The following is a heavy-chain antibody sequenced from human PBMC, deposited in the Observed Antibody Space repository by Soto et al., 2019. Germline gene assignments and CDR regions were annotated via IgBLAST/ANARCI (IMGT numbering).Heavy chain of an antibody. Sequence: GESLKITCKGSGYSFTSYWIGWVRQMPGKGLEWMGLIYPGDSDTRYSPSFQSQVTISADKYISTAYLQWSSLKASDTAMYYCARALHPYYYGMGVWGQGNTV. CDR2: IYPGDSDT. CDR1: GYSFTSYW. V-gene: IGHV5-51*01. CDR3: ARALHPYYYGMGV. J-gene: IGHJ6*02.